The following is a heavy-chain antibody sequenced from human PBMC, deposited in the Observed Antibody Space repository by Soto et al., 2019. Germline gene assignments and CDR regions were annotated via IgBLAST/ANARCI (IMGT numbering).Heavy chain of an antibody. V-gene: IGHV4-4*07. Sequence: PSETLSLTCTVSGASITGRFFWSWIRQPAGKGLEWIGRFSLSGTTNYNPSLRSRVTMSADVSKNQFSLRLTSVTAADTALYYCARGMTPPGAPAWYYFDSWGQGTQVTVS. D-gene: IGHD2-8*02. CDR1: GASITGRFF. CDR3: ARGMTPPGAPAWYYFDS. J-gene: IGHJ4*02. CDR2: FSLSGTT.